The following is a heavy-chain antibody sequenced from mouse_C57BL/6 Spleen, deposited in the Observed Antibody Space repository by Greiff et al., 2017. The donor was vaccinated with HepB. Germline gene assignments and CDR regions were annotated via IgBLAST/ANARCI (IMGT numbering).Heavy chain of an antibody. V-gene: IGHV5-17*01. CDR2: ISSGSSTI. Sequence: EVKLEESGGGLVKPGGSLKLSCAASGFTFSDYGMHWVRQAPEKGLEWVAYISSGSSTIYYADTVKGRFTISRDNAKNTLFLQMTSLRSEDTAMYYCAREGNYHYAMDYWGQGTSVTVSS. J-gene: IGHJ4*01. D-gene: IGHD2-1*01. CDR3: AREGNYHYAMDY. CDR1: GFTFSDYG.